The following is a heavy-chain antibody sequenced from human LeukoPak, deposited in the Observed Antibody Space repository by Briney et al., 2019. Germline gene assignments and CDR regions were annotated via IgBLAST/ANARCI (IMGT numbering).Heavy chain of an antibody. CDR2: ISSSSSYI. V-gene: IGHV3-21*01. D-gene: IGHD3-16*02. Sequence: PGGSLRLSCAASGFAFSSYSMNWVRQAPGKGLEWVSSISSSSSYIYYADSVKGRFTISRDNAKNSLYLQMNSLRAEDTAVYYCARPQFGGVIADWGQGTLVTVSS. CDR3: ARPQFGGVIAD. J-gene: IGHJ4*02. CDR1: GFAFSSYS.